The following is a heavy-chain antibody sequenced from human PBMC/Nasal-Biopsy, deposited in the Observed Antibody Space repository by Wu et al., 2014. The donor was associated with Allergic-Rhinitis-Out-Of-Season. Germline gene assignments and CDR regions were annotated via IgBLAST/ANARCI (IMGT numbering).Heavy chain of an antibody. D-gene: IGHD5-24*01. CDR1: GFTVSSSY. CDR3: ARLRAVELATKFNHFFDS. CDR2: LYSGDST. J-gene: IGHJ4*02. Sequence: LRLSCAASGFTVSSSYVIWVRQSPGKGLEWVSLLYSGDSTYYADSVKGRFTISRDSSKNTVYLQMNSLRVGDTAVYYCARLRAVELATKFNHFFDSWGQGTLVTVSS. V-gene: IGHV3-53*01.